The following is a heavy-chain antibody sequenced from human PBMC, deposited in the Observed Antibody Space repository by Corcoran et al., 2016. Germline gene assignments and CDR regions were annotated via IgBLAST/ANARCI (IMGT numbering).Heavy chain of an antibody. J-gene: IGHJ6*02. CDR2: ISSSSSYI. CDR3: ARATIWTGGMDV. CDR1: GFNFSSYS. V-gene: IGHV3-21*01. D-gene: IGHD1-1*01. Sequence: EVQLVESGGGLVKPGGSLRLSCAASGFNFSSYSMNWVHKAPGKGLEWVSSISSSSSYIYYADSVKGRFTISRDNAKNSLYLQMNSLRAEDTAVYYCARATIWTGGMDVWGQGTTVTVSS.